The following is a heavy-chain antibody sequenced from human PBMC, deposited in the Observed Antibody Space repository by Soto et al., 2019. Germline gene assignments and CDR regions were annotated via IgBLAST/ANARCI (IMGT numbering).Heavy chain of an antibody. J-gene: IGHJ4*02. Sequence: SATISLTCAGYRLSVSGYYWSWIRQPPGKGLEWIGEINHSGSTNYNPSLKSRVTISVDMSKNQFSLKLSSVTAADTAVYYCARGGRQQLIPTPISYKIDYWGQGNLVTVSA. CDR3: ARGGRQQLIPTPISYKIDY. CDR2: INHSGST. V-gene: IGHV4-34*01. CDR1: RLSVSGYY. D-gene: IGHD6-13*01.